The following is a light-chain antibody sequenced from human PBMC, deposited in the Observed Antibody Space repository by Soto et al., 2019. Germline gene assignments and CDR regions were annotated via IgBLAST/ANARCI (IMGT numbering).Light chain of an antibody. CDR3: TSYAGSNNVCV. CDR1: SSDIGGYNY. J-gene: IGLJ1*01. V-gene: IGLV2-8*01. CDR2: DVF. Sequence: QSALTQPPSASGSPGQSVTISCSGTSSDIGGYNYVSWYQQHPGKAPKLMIYDVFKRPSGVPGRFSGSKSGNTASLTVSGLQAEDEADYYCTSYAGSNNVCVFGTGTKLTVL.